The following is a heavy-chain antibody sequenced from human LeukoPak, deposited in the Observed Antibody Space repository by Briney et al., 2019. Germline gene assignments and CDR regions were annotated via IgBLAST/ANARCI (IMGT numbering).Heavy chain of an antibody. CDR1: GYTFTSYD. V-gene: IGHV1-8*01. J-gene: IGHJ6*02. Sequence: ASVKVSCKASGYTFTSYDINWVRQATGQGLEWMGWMNPNSGNTGYAQKLQGRVTMTRNTSISTAYMELSSLRSEDTAVYYCARAYSSGWYNYYYGMDVWGQGTTVTVSS. CDR2: MNPNSGNT. D-gene: IGHD6-19*01. CDR3: ARAYSSGWYNYYYGMDV.